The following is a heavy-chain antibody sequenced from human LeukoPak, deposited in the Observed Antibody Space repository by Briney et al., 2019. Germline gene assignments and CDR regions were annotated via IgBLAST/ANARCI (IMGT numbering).Heavy chain of an antibody. Sequence: GGSLRLSCAASGFAFSSFAMHWVRQAPGKGLEGVAVTSYDGSEEFYADFVKGRFTLSRDNSKNTLFLYMNSLRTEDTAVFYCARAKGIAVDGTGGRIDFWGRGTLVTVSS. V-gene: IGHV3-30*04. CDR1: GFAFSSFA. J-gene: IGHJ4*02. CDR3: ARAKGIAVDGTGGRIDF. D-gene: IGHD6-13*01. CDR2: TSYDGSEE.